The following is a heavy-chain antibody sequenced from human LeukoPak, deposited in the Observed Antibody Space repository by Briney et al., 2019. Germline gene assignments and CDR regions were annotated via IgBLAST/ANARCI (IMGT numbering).Heavy chain of an antibody. D-gene: IGHD6-13*01. J-gene: IGHJ6*04. Sequence: GGSLRLYCAASGFTFSSYEMNWVRQAPGKGLEWVSYISSSGSTIYYADSVKGRFTISRDNAKNSLYLQMNSLRAEDTAVYYCARGGGGSSWSYYYYGMDVWGKGTTVTVSS. V-gene: IGHV3-48*03. CDR3: ARGGGGSSWSYYYYGMDV. CDR2: ISSSGSTI. CDR1: GFTFSSYE.